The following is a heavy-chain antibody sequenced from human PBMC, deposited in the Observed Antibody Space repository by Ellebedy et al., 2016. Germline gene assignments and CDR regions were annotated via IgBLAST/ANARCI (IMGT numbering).Heavy chain of an antibody. J-gene: IGHJ6*02. D-gene: IGHD3-10*01. CDR2: ISGNGGRT. V-gene: IGHV3-23*01. CDR1: GFTFSSYA. Sequence: GESLKISXAASGFTFSSYAMTWVRQAPGKGLEWVSSISGNGGRTYYADSVKGRFTISRDNSKNTLYLQMNSLRAEDTAVYYCAANDNYGSGSYPVGMDVWGQGTTVTVSS. CDR3: AANDNYGSGSYPVGMDV.